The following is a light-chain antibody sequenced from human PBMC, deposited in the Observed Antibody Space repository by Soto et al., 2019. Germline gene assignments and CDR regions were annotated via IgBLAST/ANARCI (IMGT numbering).Light chain of an antibody. CDR2: GAS. V-gene: IGKV3-15*01. J-gene: IGKJ1*01. Sequence: EIVMTQSPATLSVSPGERATLSCRASQSVSSNLAWYQQKPGLAPRLLIHGASTRAAGIPARFSGSGSGTEFTLTISSLQSEDFAVYYCQQYNNWRTFGQGTKVEIK. CDR3: QQYNNWRT. CDR1: QSVSSN.